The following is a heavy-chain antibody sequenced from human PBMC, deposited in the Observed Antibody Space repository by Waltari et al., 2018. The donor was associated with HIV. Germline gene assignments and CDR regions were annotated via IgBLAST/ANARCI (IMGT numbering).Heavy chain of an antibody. CDR3: ARGWFDS. CDR1: GFRPSRYE. V-gene: IGHV3-48*03. Sequence: EVQLVESGGGLVQPGGSLRLSCAASGFRPSRYEVNWVRQAPGKGLEWISYISNSGSPIYYAGSVRGRFTISRDSDKNSLFLQMNSLRVEDTAVYYCARGWFDSWGQGTMVTVSS. CDR2: ISNSGSPI. J-gene: IGHJ5*01.